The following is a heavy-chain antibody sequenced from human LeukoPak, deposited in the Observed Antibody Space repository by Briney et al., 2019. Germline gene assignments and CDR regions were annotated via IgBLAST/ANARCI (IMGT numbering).Heavy chain of an antibody. CDR2: ISTSSSYI. Sequence: GGSLRLSCAASGFTFSSYCMNWVRQAPGKGLEWISSISTSSSYIYYADSVKGRFTISRDNAKNSLYLQMNSLRADDTAVYYCAKGVVVAPDVTHFDYWGQGTLVTVSS. D-gene: IGHD2-2*01. CDR3: AKGVVVAPDVTHFDY. J-gene: IGHJ4*02. CDR1: GFTFSSYC. V-gene: IGHV3-21*04.